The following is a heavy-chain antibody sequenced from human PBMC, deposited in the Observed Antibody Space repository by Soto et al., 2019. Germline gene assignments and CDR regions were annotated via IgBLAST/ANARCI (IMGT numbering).Heavy chain of an antibody. CDR3: ARGVYDYGDYFEEALRAGLDAFDI. D-gene: IGHD4-17*01. J-gene: IGHJ3*02. CDR1: GGSISSSNW. Sequence: SETLSLTCAVSGGSISSSNWWSWVRQPPGKGLEWIGEIYHSGSTNHNPSLKSRVTISVDKSKNQFSLKLSSVTAADTAVYYCARGVYDYGDYFEEALRAGLDAFDIWGQGTMVTVSS. V-gene: IGHV4-4*02. CDR2: IYHSGST.